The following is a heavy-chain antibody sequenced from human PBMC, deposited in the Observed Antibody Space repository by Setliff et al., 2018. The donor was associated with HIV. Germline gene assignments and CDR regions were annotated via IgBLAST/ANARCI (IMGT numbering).Heavy chain of an antibody. CDR3: ASWGRARRANHNFWSGSSWFDP. J-gene: IGHJ5*02. D-gene: IGHD3-3*01. CDR1: GGSITGYY. CDR2: IYYSGTT. V-gene: IGHV4-59*06. Sequence: SETLSLTCTVSGGSITGYYWSWLRQPPGKGLEWIGFIYYSGTTYYNPSLKSRVTISVDTSKNQFSLKLNSVTAADTAVYYCASWGRARRANHNFWSGSSWFDPWGQGILVTVSS.